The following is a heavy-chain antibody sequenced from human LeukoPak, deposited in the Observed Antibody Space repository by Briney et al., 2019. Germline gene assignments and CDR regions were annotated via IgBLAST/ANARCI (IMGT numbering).Heavy chain of an antibody. J-gene: IGHJ1*01. D-gene: IGHD3-22*01. CDR2: INPSGGST. CDR3: ARETRPSGYGGYPEPYFQH. Sequence: ASVKVSCKAPGYTFTSYYMHWVRQAPGQGVEWMGIINPSGGSTSYAQKFQGRVTMTRDTSTSTVYMELSSLRSEDTAVYYCARETRPSGYGGYPEPYFQHWGQGTLVTVSS. V-gene: IGHV1-46*01. CDR1: GYTFTSYY.